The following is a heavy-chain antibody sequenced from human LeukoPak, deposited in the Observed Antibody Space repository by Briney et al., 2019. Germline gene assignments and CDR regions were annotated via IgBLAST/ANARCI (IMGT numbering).Heavy chain of an antibody. D-gene: IGHD6-13*01. V-gene: IGHV1-2*02. CDR1: GYTFTGYY. CDR3: ARGYTSSHDY. CDR2: IYPDSGGT. J-gene: IGHJ4*02. Sequence: GASVKVSCKASGYTFTGYYMHWVRQAPGQGLEWMGWIYPDSGGTKYAQNFQGRVTMTRDTSITTAYMELSSLRSDDTAVYYCARGYTSSHDYWGQGTLVIVSS.